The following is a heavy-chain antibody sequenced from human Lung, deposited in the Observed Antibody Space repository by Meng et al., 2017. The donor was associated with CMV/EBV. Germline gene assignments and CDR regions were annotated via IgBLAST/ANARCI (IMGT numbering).Heavy chain of an antibody. Sequence: GEXXKISCAASGFTFSSYSMNWVRQAPGKGLEWVSSISSSSSYIYYADSVKGRFTISRDNAKNSLYLQMNSLRAEDTAVYYCATSRGSGWYRIGWFDPWGKGPLVPFSS. CDR1: GFTFSSYS. J-gene: IGHJ5*02. D-gene: IGHD6-19*01. CDR3: ATSRGSGWYRIGWFDP. CDR2: ISSSSSYI. V-gene: IGHV3-21*01.